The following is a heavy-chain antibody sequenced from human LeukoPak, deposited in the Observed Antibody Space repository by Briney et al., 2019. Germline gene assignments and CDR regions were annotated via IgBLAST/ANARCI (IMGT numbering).Heavy chain of an antibody. V-gene: IGHV1-8*01. J-gene: IGHJ6*02. CDR3: ARGAGITIFGVDMDV. CDR1: GYTFTSYD. Sequence: ASVKVSCKASGYTFTSYDINWVRQATGQGLEWMGWMNPNSGNTGYAQKFQGRVTMTRNTSISTAYMELSSLRSEDTAVYYCARGAGITIFGVDMDVWVQGTTVTVSS. CDR2: MNPNSGNT. D-gene: IGHD3-3*01.